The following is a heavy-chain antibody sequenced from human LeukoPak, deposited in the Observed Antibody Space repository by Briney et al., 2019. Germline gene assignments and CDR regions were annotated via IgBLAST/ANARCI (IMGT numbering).Heavy chain of an antibody. Sequence: PGGSLRLSCAASAFTFSNVWMSWVRQAPGKGLEWVGRIRSKTDGGKTDYAAPVKGRFTISRDDSKNTLYLQMDSLKTEDTAVYYCTIPASGYSYGVLDSWGQGALVTVSS. D-gene: IGHD5-18*01. CDR3: TIPASGYSYGVLDS. CDR1: AFTFSNVW. V-gene: IGHV3-15*01. J-gene: IGHJ4*02. CDR2: IRSKTDGGKT.